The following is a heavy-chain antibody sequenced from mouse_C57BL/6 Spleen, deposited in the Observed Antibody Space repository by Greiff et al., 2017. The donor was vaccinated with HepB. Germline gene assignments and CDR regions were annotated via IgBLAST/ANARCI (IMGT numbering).Heavy chain of an antibody. CDR3: EGNSYGGGYGFAY. Sequence: QVQLQQSGAELARPGASVKMSCKASGYTFTSYTMHWVKQRPGQGLEWIGYINPSSGYTKYNQKFKDKATLTADKSSSTVYMQLSSLTSEDSAVYYCEGNSYGGGYGFAYWGQGTLVTVSA. D-gene: IGHD1-1*01. V-gene: IGHV1-4*01. CDR1: GYTFTSYT. CDR2: INPSSGYT. J-gene: IGHJ3*01.